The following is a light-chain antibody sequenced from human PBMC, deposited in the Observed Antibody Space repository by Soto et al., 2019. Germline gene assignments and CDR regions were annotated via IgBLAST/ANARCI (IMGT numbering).Light chain of an antibody. CDR1: QSVSSY. V-gene: IGKV3-11*01. CDR2: DTS. J-gene: IGKJ4*01. CDR3: QQRSSWPPT. Sequence: EVVSTQSPANLSLSPGERATLSCRASQSVSSYLAWYQQKPGQAPRLLIYDTSNRATGIPARFSGSGSGTDFTLTISSLEPEDFAVYYCQQRSSWPPTFGGGTKVEIK.